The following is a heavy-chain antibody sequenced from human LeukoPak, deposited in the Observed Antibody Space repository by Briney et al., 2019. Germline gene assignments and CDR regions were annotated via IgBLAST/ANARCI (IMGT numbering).Heavy chain of an antibody. D-gene: IGHD6-19*01. J-gene: IGHJ3*02. V-gene: IGHV3-48*04. CDR2: ISSSGSTI. Sequence: GGSLRLSCAASGFTFRSYWMSWVRQAPGKGLEWVSYISSSGSTIYYADSVKGRFTISRDNAKNSLYLQMNSLRAEDTAVYYCARDLVAGRPPAAFDIWGQGTMVTVSS. CDR3: ARDLVAGRPPAAFDI. CDR1: GFTFRSYW.